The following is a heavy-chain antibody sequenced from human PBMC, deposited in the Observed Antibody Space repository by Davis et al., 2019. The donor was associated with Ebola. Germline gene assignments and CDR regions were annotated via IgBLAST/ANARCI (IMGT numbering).Heavy chain of an antibody. V-gene: IGHV4-34*01. J-gene: IGHJ4*02. CDR3: ARDAVVSRGELDF. CDR2: INHSGST. D-gene: IGHD3-10*01. CDR1: GGSFSGYY. Sequence: SETLSLTCAVYGGSFSGYYWSWIRQPPGKGLEWIGEINHSGSTNYNPSLKSRVTISVDTSKNQFSLNLRSVTAADTAVYYCARDAVVSRGELDFWGQGSLVTVSS.